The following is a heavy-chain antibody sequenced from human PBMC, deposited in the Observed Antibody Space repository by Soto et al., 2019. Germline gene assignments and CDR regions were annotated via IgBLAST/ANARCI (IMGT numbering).Heavy chain of an antibody. CDR3: ARARGWFGELNWFHP. CDR1: GGSISSGGYS. V-gene: IGHV4-30-2*01. CDR2: IYHSGST. D-gene: IGHD3-10*01. Sequence: QLQLQESGSGLVKPSQTLSLTCAVSGGSISSGGYSWSWIRQPPGKGLEWIGYIYHSGSTYYNPSLKSRVTISVDRSKNQFSLKLSSVTAADTAVYYCARARGWFGELNWFHPWGQGTLVTVSS. J-gene: IGHJ5*02.